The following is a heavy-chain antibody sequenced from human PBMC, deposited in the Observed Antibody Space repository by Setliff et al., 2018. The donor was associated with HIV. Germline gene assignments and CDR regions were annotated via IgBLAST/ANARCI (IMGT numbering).Heavy chain of an antibody. J-gene: IGHJ4*02. D-gene: IGHD3-10*01. V-gene: IGHV1-3*01. CDR2: INAGNGNT. Sequence: GASVKVSCKSSGGTFSSYGVTWVRQAPGQRLEWMGWINAGNGNTKYSQKFQGRVTITRDTSASTAYMELSSLRSEDTALYYCARHAPSGELYYFDYWGQGTLVTVSS. CDR1: GGTFSSYG. CDR3: ARHAPSGELYYFDY.